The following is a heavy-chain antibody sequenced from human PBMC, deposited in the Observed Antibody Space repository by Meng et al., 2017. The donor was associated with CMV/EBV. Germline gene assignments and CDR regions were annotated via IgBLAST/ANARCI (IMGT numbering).Heavy chain of an antibody. V-gene: IGHV1-46*01. Sequence: ASVKVSCKASGYTFTSYYMHWVRQAPGQGLEWMGIINPSGGSTSYAQKFQGRVTMTRDTSTSTVYMELSSLRSEDTAVYYCARGLRGPSLVRGVTHDAFDIWGQGTMVTVSS. D-gene: IGHD3-10*01. CDR3: ARGLRGPSLVRGVTHDAFDI. CDR1: GYTFTSYY. J-gene: IGHJ3*02. CDR2: INPSGGST.